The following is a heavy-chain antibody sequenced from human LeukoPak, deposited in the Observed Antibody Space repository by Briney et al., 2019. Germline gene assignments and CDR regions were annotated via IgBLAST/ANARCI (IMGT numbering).Heavy chain of an antibody. CDR2: IYYNGST. J-gene: IGHJ6*03. CDR3: ARRAYYYDSSGYSPYYYYYMDV. D-gene: IGHD3-22*01. Sequence: SDTLSLTCTVSVHSISISSYYWGWIRQPPGEGLESIGKIYYNGSTYYNTSLKSRVTICVDASKNQFSLKLSSVTAADTAVYYCARRAYYYDSSGYSPYYYYYMDVWGKGTTVTVSS. CDR1: VHSISISSYY. V-gene: IGHV4-39*01.